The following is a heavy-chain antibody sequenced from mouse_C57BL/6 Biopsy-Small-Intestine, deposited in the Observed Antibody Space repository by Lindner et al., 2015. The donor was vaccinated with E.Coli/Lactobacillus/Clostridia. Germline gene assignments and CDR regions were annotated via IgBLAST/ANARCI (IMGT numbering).Heavy chain of an antibody. V-gene: IGHV1-34*01. CDR2: IYPNNGGT. D-gene: IGHD3-1*01. Sequence: VQLQESGPELVKPGASVKMSCKASGYSFTYNNMHWVKQSHGKSLEWIGYIYPNNGGTVYNQKFKSKATLTVDKSSSTAYMELHSLTSEDSAVYYCARRGYSGSPFTYWGLGTLVTVSA. J-gene: IGHJ3*01. CDR3: ARRGYSGSPFTY. CDR1: GYSFTYNN.